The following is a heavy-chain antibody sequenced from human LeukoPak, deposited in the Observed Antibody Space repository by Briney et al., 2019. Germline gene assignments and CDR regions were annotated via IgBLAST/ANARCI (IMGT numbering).Heavy chain of an antibody. CDR1: GFTFSSYG. D-gene: IGHD3-10*01. CDR2: ISYDGSNK. J-gene: IGHJ5*02. Sequence: GRSLRLSCAASGFTFSSYGMHWVRQAPGKGLEWVAVISYDGSNKYYADSVKGRFTISRDNSKNTLYLQMNSLRAEDTAVYYCAKAYPYGSGSYCQSWGQGTLVTVSS. V-gene: IGHV3-30*18. CDR3: AKAYPYGSGSYCQS.